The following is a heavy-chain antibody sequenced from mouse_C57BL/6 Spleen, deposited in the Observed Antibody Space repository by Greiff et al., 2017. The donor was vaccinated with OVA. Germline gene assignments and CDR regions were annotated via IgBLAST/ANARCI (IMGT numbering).Heavy chain of an antibody. Sequence: EVKLVESGPELVKPGASVKIPCKASGYTFTDYNMDWVKQSHGKSLEWIGDINPNNGGTIYNQKFKGKATLTVDKSSSTAYMELRSLTSEDTAVYYCARSEDYSGYCDYWGQGTTLTVSS. CDR2: INPNNGGT. D-gene: IGHD1-1*01. CDR1: GYTFTDYN. V-gene: IGHV1-18*01. J-gene: IGHJ2*01. CDR3: ARSEDYSGYCDY.